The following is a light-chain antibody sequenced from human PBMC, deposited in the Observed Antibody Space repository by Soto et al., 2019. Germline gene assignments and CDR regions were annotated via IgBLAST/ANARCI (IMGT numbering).Light chain of an antibody. V-gene: IGLV2-8*01. Sequence: QSVLTQPPSASGSPGQSVTISCTGTSGDIGGYDYVSWYQQHPGKAPKLMIYEVTKRPLGVPDRFSGSKSGNTASLTVSGLQAEDEADYYCSSYTSSSTLVVFGGGTKLTVL. CDR2: EVT. CDR3: SSYTSSSTLVV. CDR1: SGDIGGYDY. J-gene: IGLJ2*01.